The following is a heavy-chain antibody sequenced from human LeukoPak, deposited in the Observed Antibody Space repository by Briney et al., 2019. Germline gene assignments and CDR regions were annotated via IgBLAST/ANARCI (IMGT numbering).Heavy chain of an antibody. J-gene: IGHJ6*04. D-gene: IGHD3-10*02. CDR2: ISSSGSTI. V-gene: IGHV3-48*03. CDR1: GFTFTNFE. CDR3: AELGITMIGGV. Sequence: PGGSLRLSCAASGFTFTNFEMNWVRQAPGKGLEWVSYISSSGSTIYYADSVKGRFTISRDNAKNSLYLQMNSLRAEDTAVYYCAELGITMIGGVWGKGTTVTISS.